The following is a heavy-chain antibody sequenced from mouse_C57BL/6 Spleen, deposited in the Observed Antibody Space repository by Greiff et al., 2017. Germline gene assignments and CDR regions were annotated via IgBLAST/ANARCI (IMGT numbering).Heavy chain of an antibody. D-gene: IGHD1-1*01. J-gene: IGHJ3*01. CDR2: IYPRSGNA. CDR1: GYTFTSYG. Sequence: VQLQQSGAELARPGASVKLSCKASGYTFTSYGISWVKQRTGQGLEWIGEIYPRSGNAYYNEKFKGKATLTADKSSSTAYMELRSLTSEDSAVYFCARSDYGSSFADWGQGTLVTVSA. CDR3: ARSDYGSSFAD. V-gene: IGHV1-81*01.